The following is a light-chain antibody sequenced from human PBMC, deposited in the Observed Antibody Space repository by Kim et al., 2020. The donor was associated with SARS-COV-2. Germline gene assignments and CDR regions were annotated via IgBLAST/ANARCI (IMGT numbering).Light chain of an antibody. Sequence: LSPGESAALSRRANQRLATYLAWYQQKPGQAPRLLIYDASTRATGIPARFSGGGSGADFTLPIGSLEPEDFAVYYCQQRSNWPITFGQGTRLEIK. J-gene: IGKJ5*01. CDR2: DAS. V-gene: IGKV3-11*01. CDR3: QQRSNWPIT. CDR1: QRLATY.